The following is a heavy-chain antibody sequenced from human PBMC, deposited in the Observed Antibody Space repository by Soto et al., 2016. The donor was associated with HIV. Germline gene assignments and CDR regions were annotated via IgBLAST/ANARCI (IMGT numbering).Heavy chain of an antibody. D-gene: IGHD3-22*01. Sequence: EVQLVESGGGLVQPGGSLRLSCAASEFTFSSYNMNWVRQAPGKGLEWVSYISSSSSTIYYADSVKGRFTISRDNAKNSLYLQMNSLRAEDTAVYYCARERQYYYDSSGLGVFXYWGQGTLVTVSS. CDR2: ISSSSSTI. CDR1: EFTFSSYN. V-gene: IGHV3-48*04. J-gene: IGHJ4*02. CDR3: ARERQYYYDSSGLGVFXY.